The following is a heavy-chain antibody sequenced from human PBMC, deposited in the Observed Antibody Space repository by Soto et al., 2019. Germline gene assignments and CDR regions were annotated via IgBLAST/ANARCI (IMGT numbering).Heavy chain of an antibody. CDR3: ARDGIAARPDWWFDP. CDR1: GYTFTIYA. Sequence: ASVKVSCKASGYTFTIYAMHWVRQAPGQRLEWMGWINAGNGNTKYSQKFQGRVTITRDTSASTAYMELSSLRSEDTAVYYCARDGIAARPDWWFDPWGQGTLVTVSS. D-gene: IGHD6-6*01. CDR2: INAGNGNT. V-gene: IGHV1-3*01. J-gene: IGHJ5*02.